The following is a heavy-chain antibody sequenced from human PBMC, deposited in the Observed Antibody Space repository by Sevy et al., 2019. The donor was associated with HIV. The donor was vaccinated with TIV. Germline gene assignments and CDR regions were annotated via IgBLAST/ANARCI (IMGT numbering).Heavy chain of an antibody. V-gene: IGHV3-21*01. D-gene: IGHD1-26*01. CDR1: GITFSDYS. CDR3: ARDRGVGTSSYGMDV. Sequence: GGSLRLSCAMSGITFSDYSMNWVRQAPGKGLEWVSSISSSSTFIYYAESVKGRFTISRDNAKNSLYLQMNSLRAEDTALYYCARDRGVGTSSYGMDVWGQWTTVTVSS. J-gene: IGHJ6*02. CDR2: ISSSSTFI.